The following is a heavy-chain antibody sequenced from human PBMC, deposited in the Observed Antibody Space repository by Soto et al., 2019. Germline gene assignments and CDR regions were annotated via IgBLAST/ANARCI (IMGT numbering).Heavy chain of an antibody. CDR1: GGSLSGNS. J-gene: IGHJ6*02. D-gene: IGHD6-19*01. CDR3: ARARRKTYSSGWYSYYYGMDV. Sequence: SETLSLTCAVYGGSLSGNSWSWIRQPPGKGLEWKGAINHSGSTNYSPSRKSRVTISVDTSKNQFSLKLSSVTAADTAVYYCARARRKTYSSGWYSYYYGMDVWGQGTTVTVSS. CDR2: INHSGST. V-gene: IGHV4-34*01.